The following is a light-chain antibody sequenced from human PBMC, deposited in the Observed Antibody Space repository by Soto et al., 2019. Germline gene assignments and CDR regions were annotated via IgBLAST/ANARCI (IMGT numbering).Light chain of an antibody. Sequence: QSVLTQPASVSGSPGQSITLSCTGTSSDIGVYNFVSWYQHHPAKAPKLIIYEVSNRPSGVSNRFSGSKSGNTASLTISGLQAEDEADYYCCSYSSGRTPYVFGTGTKLTVL. CDR1: SSDIGVYNF. V-gene: IGLV2-14*01. CDR3: CSYSSGRTPYV. CDR2: EVS. J-gene: IGLJ1*01.